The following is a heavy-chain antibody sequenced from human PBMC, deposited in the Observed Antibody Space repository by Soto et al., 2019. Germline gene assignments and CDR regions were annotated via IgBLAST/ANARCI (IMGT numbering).Heavy chain of an antibody. Sequence: EVQLVQSGAEVKKPGESLKISCKASGYTFTSHWIAWVRQMPGKGLEWMGIIWPGDSDSRYSPSFQGQVTISADKSISTAYLQWSSLKASDTAIYYCARRSVAYHFDYWGQGTPVTVSS. CDR2: IWPGDSDS. V-gene: IGHV5-51*01. CDR3: ARRSVAYHFDY. D-gene: IGHD6-19*01. CDR1: GYTFTSHW. J-gene: IGHJ4*02.